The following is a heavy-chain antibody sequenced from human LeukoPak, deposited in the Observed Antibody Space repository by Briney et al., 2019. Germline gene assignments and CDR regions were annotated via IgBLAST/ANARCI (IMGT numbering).Heavy chain of an antibody. Sequence: GESLKISCKGSGYSFTNNWIGWVRQMPGKGLEWMGITYPGDSNTRYSPSFQGQVTISADKSISSAYLQWSSLKASDTAMYYCVRSPACSSGTCYPNWFDPWGQGPLVPVSS. CDR1: GYSFTNNW. CDR3: VRSPACSSGTCYPNWFDP. D-gene: IGHD2-15*01. CDR2: TYPGDSNT. V-gene: IGHV5-51*01. J-gene: IGHJ5*02.